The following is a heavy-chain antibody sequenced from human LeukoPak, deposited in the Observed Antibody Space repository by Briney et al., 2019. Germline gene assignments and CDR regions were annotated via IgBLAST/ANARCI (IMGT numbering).Heavy chain of an antibody. Sequence: GASVKVSCKASGYTFTSYGISWVRQAPGQGLEGMGWISAYNGNTNYAQKLQDRVTMTTDTSTSTEYMELRSLRSDDTAVYYCARGIRPVFPDYWGQGTLVTVSS. CDR1: GYTFTSYG. D-gene: IGHD2-21*01. CDR2: ISAYNGNT. J-gene: IGHJ4*02. V-gene: IGHV1-18*01. CDR3: ARGIRPVFPDY.